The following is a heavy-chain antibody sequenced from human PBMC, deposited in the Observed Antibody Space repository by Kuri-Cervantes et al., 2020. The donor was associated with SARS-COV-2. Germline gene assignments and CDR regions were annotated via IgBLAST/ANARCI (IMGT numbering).Heavy chain of an antibody. CDR3: ASSYDFWSGSWAFDI. Sequence: SETLSLTCTVSGGSISSSSYYWGWIRQPPGKGLEWIGSIYYSGSTYYNPSLKSRVTISVDTSKNQFSLKLSSVTAADTAVYYCASSYDFWSGSWAFDIWGQGTMVTVS. CDR1: GGSISSSSYY. J-gene: IGHJ3*02. V-gene: IGHV4-39*07. CDR2: IYYSGST. D-gene: IGHD3-3*01.